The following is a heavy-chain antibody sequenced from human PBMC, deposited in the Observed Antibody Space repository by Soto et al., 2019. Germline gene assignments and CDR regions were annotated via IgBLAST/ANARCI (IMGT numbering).Heavy chain of an antibody. CDR1: GGTFNTYA. CDR3: AREVQVHTPAFVY. V-gene: IGHV1-69*19. D-gene: IGHD3-10*01. CDR2: ISPMFGAA. J-gene: IGHJ4*02. Sequence: QVQLVQSGAEMKKPGSSVKVSCQSSGGTFNTYAMNWVRQATGQGPEWMGDISPMFGAANYAPKFQGRVTITADESTDTSYMQLSSLTSEDPALYFCAREVQVHTPAFVYWGQGTLVTVSS.